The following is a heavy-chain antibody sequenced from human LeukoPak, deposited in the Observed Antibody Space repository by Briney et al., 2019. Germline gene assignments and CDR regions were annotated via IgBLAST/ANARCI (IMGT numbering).Heavy chain of an antibody. V-gene: IGHV1-8*01. D-gene: IGHD2-2*02. CDR2: MNPNSGNT. CDR1: GYTFTSYD. Sequence: VASVKVSCKASGYTFTSYDINWVRQATGQGLEWMGWMNPNSGNTGYAQKFQGRVTTTRNTSISTAYMELSSLRSEDTAVYYCARGGGYCSSTSCYTGYYYYGMDVWGQGTTVTVSS. J-gene: IGHJ6*02. CDR3: ARGGGYCSSTSCYTGYYYYGMDV.